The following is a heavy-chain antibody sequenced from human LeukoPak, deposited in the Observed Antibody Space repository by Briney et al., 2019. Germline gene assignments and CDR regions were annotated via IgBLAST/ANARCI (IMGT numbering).Heavy chain of an antibody. D-gene: IGHD3-10*01. CDR2: ISSSGSTI. CDR3: ARTPRGIGAYYYYGMDV. CDR1: GFTFSDYY. V-gene: IGHV3-11*01. J-gene: IGHJ6*02. Sequence: GGSLRLSCAASGFTFSDYYMSWIRQAPGKGLEWVSYISSSGSTIYYADSVKGRFTISRDNAKNSLYLQMNSLRAEDTAAYYCARTPRGIGAYYYYGMDVWGQGTTVTVSS.